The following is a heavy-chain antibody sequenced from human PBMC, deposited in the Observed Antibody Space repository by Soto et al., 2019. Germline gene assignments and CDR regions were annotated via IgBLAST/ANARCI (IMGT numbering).Heavy chain of an antibody. CDR3: TRSPDADCGAGSCRNWFAP. V-gene: IGHV3-73*01. CDR2: IKTKPNNYAT. CDR1: GFTFSDSA. D-gene: IGHD2-15*01. Sequence: EVQLVESGGGLVQPGGSLKLSCAASGFTFSDSAMHWVRQASGKGLEWVCRIKTKPNNYATAYGASVQGRFTISRDDPKSTAYLQMNSLKTEDTALYSCTRSPDADCGAGSCRNWFAPWGQGILVTVSS. J-gene: IGHJ5*02.